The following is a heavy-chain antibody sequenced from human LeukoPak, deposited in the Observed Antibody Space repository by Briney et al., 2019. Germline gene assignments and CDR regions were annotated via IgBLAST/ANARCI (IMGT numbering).Heavy chain of an antibody. D-gene: IGHD7-27*01. Sequence: GGSLRLSCAASGFTFSNYVMNWVRQAPGKGLEWVSTISSDERTWYADSVKGRFTISRDKSKNALYQEMNSLKAEDTAIYYCAKRGDNWGPFDYWGQGTLVTVSS. J-gene: IGHJ4*02. V-gene: IGHV3-23*01. CDR3: AKRGDNWGPFDY. CDR2: ISSDERT. CDR1: GFTFSNYV.